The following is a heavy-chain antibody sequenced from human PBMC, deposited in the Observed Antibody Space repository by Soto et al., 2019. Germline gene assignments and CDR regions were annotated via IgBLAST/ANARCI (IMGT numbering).Heavy chain of an antibody. V-gene: IGHV4-34*01. CDR1: GGSFSGYY. CDR2: INHSGST. Sequence: QVQLQQWGAGLLKPSETLSLTCAVYGGSFSGYYWSWIRQPPGKGLEWIGEINHSGSTNYNPSLKSRVTISVDTSKNQFSLNLSSVTAPDTAVYYCARGRWLRSSFDYWGQGTLVTVSS. CDR3: ARGRWLRSSFDY. D-gene: IGHD5-12*01. J-gene: IGHJ4*02.